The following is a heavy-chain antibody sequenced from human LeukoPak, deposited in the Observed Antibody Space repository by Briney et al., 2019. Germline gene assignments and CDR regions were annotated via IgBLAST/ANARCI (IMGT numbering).Heavy chain of an antibody. Sequence: PSETLSLTCTVSGGSISSSSYYWGWIRQPPGKGLEWIGSIYYSGSTHYNPSLKSRVTISVDTSKNQFSLKLSSVTAADTAVYYCARQSAIFALHYYYMDVWGKGTTVTVSS. D-gene: IGHD3-3*01. CDR1: GGSISSSSYY. V-gene: IGHV4-39*01. CDR2: IYYSGST. CDR3: ARQSAIFALHYYYMDV. J-gene: IGHJ6*03.